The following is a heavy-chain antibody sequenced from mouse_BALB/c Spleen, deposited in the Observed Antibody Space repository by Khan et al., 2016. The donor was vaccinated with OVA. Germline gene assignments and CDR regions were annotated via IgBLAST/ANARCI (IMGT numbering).Heavy chain of an antibody. CDR2: IGPGSSTA. Sequence: DLVPPGASVTLSCPASVSTFTRSWLTWIHQRPGQGLEWLGRIGPGSSTAYYTDMFTDKATLTVDTSSNTAYIQLSSLSSEDSAVYFCARENYYGRSCYAMDYWGQGTSVTGSA. D-gene: IGHD1-1*01. CDR3: ARENYYGRSCYAMDY. V-gene: IGHV1S41*01. J-gene: IGHJ4*01. CDR1: VSTFTRSW.